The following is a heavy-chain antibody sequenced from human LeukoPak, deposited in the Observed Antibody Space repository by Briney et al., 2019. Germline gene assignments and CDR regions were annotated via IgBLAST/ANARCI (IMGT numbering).Heavy chain of an antibody. D-gene: IGHD3-9*01. CDR1: GFTFSIYS. J-gene: IGHJ4*02. V-gene: IGHV3-21*01. CDR3: AREVGYYDILTGKIDY. Sequence: PGGSLRLSCAASGFTFSIYSMNWVRQAPGKGVEWVSSISSSSSYIYYADSVKGRFTISRDNAKNSLYLQMNSLRAEDTAVYYCAREVGYYDILTGKIDYWGQGTLVTVSS. CDR2: ISSSSSYI.